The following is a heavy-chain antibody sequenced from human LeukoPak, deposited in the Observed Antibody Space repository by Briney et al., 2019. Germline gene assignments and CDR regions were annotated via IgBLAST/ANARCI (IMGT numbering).Heavy chain of an antibody. V-gene: IGHV3-23*01. CDR2: ISGTGGST. D-gene: IGHD3-22*01. CDR3: AKSSYYDSSGFYREYYFDY. J-gene: IGHJ4*02. Sequence: GGSLRLSCVASGFSFNNFGMSWVRQAPGKGLEWVSSISGTGGSTHYADSVKGRFTISRDNSKNALYLQMNSLRAGDTAVYYCAKSSYYDSSGFYREYYFDYWGQGTLVPVSS. CDR1: GFSFNNFG.